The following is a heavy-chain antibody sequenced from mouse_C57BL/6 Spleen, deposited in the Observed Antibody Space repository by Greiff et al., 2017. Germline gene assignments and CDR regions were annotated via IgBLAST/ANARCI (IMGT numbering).Heavy chain of an antibody. CDR2: ISDGGSYT. J-gene: IGHJ2*01. CDR1: GFTFSSYA. Sequence: DVMLVESGGGLVKPGGSLKLSCAASGFTFSSYAMSWVRQTPEKRLEWVATISDGGSYTSYPDNVKGRFTISRDNAKNNLYLQMSHLKSEDTAMYYCARDREDYFDYWGQGTTLTVSS. V-gene: IGHV5-4*01. CDR3: ARDREDYFDY.